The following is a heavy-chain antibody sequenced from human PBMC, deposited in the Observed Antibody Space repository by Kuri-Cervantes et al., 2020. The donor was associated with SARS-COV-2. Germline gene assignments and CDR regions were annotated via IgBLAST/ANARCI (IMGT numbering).Heavy chain of an antibody. D-gene: IGHD3-3*01. V-gene: IGHV4-39*02. CDR2: IYYSGST. Sequence: SETLSLTCTVSGGSISSSSYYWGWIRQPPGKGLEWIGSIYYSGSTYYNPSLKSRVTISVDTSKNQFSLKLSSVTAADTAVYYCARDHFDFWSGHSYYYHPLDVWGQGTTVTVSS. CDR3: ARDHFDFWSGHSYYYHPLDV. CDR1: GGSISSSSYY. J-gene: IGHJ6*02.